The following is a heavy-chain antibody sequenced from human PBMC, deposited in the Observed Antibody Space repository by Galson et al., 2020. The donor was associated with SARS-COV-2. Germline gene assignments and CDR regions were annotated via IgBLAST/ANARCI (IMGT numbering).Heavy chain of an antibody. V-gene: IGHV3-20*04. CDR2: INWSGRST. Sequence: GGSLRLSCAASGFTFDDFGMSWVRQVPGKGLEWVCGINWSGRSTGYADSVQGRFSISRDNARNSLYLQLNSLRVEDTALYYCTRLRGNEFDTAGGAFDVWGQGTMVTVSS. J-gene: IGHJ3*01. CDR3: TRLRGNEFDTAGGAFDV. D-gene: IGHD2-8*02. CDR1: GFTFDDFG.